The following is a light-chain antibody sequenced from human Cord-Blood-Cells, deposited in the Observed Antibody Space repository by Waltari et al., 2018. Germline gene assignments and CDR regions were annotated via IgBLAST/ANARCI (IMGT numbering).Light chain of an antibody. J-gene: IGLJ1*01. Sequence: QSALTQTPSASGSPGPSVPISSTRTRSDVSGYNYVYWYQQHPGKAPKLMIYEVSTRPSGVPDRFSGSKSGNAASLTVSGLQAEDEADYYCSSYAGSNNLVFGTGTKVTVL. CDR3: SSYAGSNNLV. CDR1: RSDVSGYNY. CDR2: EVS. V-gene: IGLV2-8*01.